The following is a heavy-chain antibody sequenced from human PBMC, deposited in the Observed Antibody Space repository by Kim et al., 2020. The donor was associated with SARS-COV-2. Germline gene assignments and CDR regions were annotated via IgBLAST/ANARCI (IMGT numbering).Heavy chain of an antibody. D-gene: IGHD1-26*01. V-gene: IGHV4-34*01. J-gene: IGHJ4*02. Sequence: NYNPYLKSRVTISVDTSKSQFSLKLSSVTAADTAVYYCARGGGGSYSDFDYWGQGTLVTVSS. CDR3: ARGGGGSYSDFDY.